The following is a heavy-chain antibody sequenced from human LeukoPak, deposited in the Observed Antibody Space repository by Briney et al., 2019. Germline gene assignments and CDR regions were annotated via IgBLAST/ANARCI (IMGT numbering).Heavy chain of an antibody. Sequence: SETLSLTCSVSGDSINTYYGSWIRQSAGKGLEWIGRIHTSGSTNYNPSLKSRVTMSVDTSKNQFSLKVSSVSAADSGVYYCARAPEFSSGWLLDCWGQGSLVTVSS. J-gene: IGHJ4*02. D-gene: IGHD6-19*01. CDR2: IHTSGST. V-gene: IGHV4-4*07. CDR3: ARAPEFSSGWLLDC. CDR1: GDSINTYY.